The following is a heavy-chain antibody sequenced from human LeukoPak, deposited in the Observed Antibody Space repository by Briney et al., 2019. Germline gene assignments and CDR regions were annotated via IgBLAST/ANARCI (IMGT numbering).Heavy chain of an antibody. J-gene: IGHJ4*02. CDR1: GFTFNTYS. CDR3: ARVRSGSYYYFDS. Sequence: GGSLRLSCAASGFTFNTYSMTWVRQAPGKGLEWVAYISSGSTVIYYADSVKGRFTISRDNAKTSLYLQMNSLRAADTAVYYCARVRSGSYYYFDSWGQETLVTVSS. V-gene: IGHV3-48*04. D-gene: IGHD1-26*01. CDR2: ISSGSTVI.